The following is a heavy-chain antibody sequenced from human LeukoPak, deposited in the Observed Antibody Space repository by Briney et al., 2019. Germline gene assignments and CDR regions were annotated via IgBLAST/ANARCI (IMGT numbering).Heavy chain of an antibody. D-gene: IGHD2-15*01. V-gene: IGHV3-30*04. CDR1: GFTFSSYA. CDR3: AKSPVSSCRGSFCYPFDY. CDR2: ISYDGSNK. J-gene: IGHJ4*02. Sequence: GGSLRLSCAASGFTFSSYAMHWVRQAPGKGLEWVAVISYDGSNKYYADSVKGRFTISRDNSRNTLYLQMNTLRAEDTAVYFCAKSPVSSCRGSFCYPFDYWGQGNLVTVSS.